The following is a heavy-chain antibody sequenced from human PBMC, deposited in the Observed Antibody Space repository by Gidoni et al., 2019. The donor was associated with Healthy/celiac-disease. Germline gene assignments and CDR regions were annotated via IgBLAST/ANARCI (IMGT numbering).Heavy chain of an antibody. J-gene: IGHJ3*02. Sequence: EVQLVESGGGLVQPGGSLRLSCAASVFPFSSYDMHWVRQATGKGLEWVSAIGTAGDPYYPGSVKGRFTIARENAKNSLYLQMNSLRAGDTAVYYCARGARVGREDDAFDIWGQGTMVTVSS. V-gene: IGHV3-13*05. CDR1: VFPFSSYD. CDR2: IGTAGDP. CDR3: ARGARVGREDDAFDI. D-gene: IGHD1-26*01.